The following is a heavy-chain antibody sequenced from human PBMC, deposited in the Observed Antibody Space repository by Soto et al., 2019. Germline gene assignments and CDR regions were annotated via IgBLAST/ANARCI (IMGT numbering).Heavy chain of an antibody. CDR2: ISGGGDTT. J-gene: IGHJ4*02. CDR1: GFTFNNYA. CDR3: AKGRGGSGSLTPRVDF. Sequence: EVQLLESGGGLVQPGGSLRLSCAASGFTFNNYAMTWVRQAPGKGLEWVSAISGGGDTTSYADSVKGRFTVSRDGSNNTLYLQMSRLRAEDTDLYYCAKGRGGSGSLTPRVDFWGQGTLVTVSS. D-gene: IGHD3-10*01. V-gene: IGHV3-23*01.